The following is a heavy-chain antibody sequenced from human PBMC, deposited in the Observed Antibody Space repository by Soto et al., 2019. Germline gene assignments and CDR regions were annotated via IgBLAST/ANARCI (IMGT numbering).Heavy chain of an antibody. CDR3: ARESRPEYRSGWYYVDY. J-gene: IGHJ4*02. CDR2: ITSSDTII. CDR1: GFTFSDYY. Sequence: ESGGGLVTPGGSLRLSCAGSGFTFSDYYMSWFRQAPGKGLECSSYITSSDTIIYYADSVKGRFTISRDNAKNSFYLQMNGLRAEDTAVYYCARESRPEYRSGWYYVDYWGQGTLVTVSS. V-gene: IGHV3-11*01. D-gene: IGHD6-19*01.